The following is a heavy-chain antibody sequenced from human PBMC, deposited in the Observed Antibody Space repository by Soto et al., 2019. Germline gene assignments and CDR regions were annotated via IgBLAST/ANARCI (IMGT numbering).Heavy chain of an antibody. CDR2: ISAYNGNT. D-gene: IGHD3-22*01. Sequence: ASVKVSCKASGYTFTSYGISWVRQATGQGLEWMGWISAYNGNTNYAQKLQGRVTMTTDTSTSTAYTELRSLRSDDTAVYYCARANPPLIVVVPAESNWFDPWGQGTLVTVSS. CDR1: GYTFTSYG. J-gene: IGHJ5*02. CDR3: ARANPPLIVVVPAESNWFDP. V-gene: IGHV1-18*04.